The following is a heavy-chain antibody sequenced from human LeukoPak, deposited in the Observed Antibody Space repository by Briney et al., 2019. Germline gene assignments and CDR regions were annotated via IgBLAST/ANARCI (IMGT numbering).Heavy chain of an antibody. V-gene: IGHV3-23*01. D-gene: IGHD3-3*01. CDR1: GFTFSSYA. CDR3: AKSATIFGVVTPFDY. Sequence: PGGSLRLSCAASGFTFSSYAMSWVHQAPGKGLEWVSAISGIGGSTYYADSVKGRVTISRDNSKNTLYLQMNSLRAEDTAVYYCAKSATIFGVVTPFDYWGQGTLVTVSS. CDR2: ISGIGGST. J-gene: IGHJ4*02.